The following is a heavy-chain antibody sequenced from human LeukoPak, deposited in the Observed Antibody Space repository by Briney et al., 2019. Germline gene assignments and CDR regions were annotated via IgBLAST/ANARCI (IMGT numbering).Heavy chain of an antibody. CDR2: IYYSVNT. CDR3: GRNQAGNYFAY. J-gene: IGHJ4*02. D-gene: IGHD3-10*01. V-gene: IGHV4-61*01. Sequence: AATLSLTCTVSGGSVSISSYDWTCIRQPTGKGRECIEYIYYSVNTGFNPSLKSPVTISLDTSKNQFSVKKTSATAANTVVYYCGRNQAGNYFAYWGQGTLVTVSS. CDR1: GGSVSISSYD.